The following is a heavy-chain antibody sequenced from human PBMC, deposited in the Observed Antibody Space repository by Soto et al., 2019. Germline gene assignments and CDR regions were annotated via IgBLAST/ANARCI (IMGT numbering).Heavy chain of an antibody. J-gene: IGHJ4*02. CDR3: ADVGTILGVVSSFDY. D-gene: IGHD3-3*01. CDR2: IYYIGIT. Sequence: PSETLSLTCTVSGASISNYYWGWIRQPPGKGLEYIGYIYYIGITNYNPSLKSRVTISADTSKNQFSLKMTSVTAADTAVYYCADVGTILGVVSSFDYWGQGTLVTVS. CDR1: GASISNYY. V-gene: IGHV4-59*01.